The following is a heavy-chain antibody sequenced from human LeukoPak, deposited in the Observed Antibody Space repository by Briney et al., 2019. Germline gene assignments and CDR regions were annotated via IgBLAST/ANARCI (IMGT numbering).Heavy chain of an antibody. J-gene: IGHJ4*02. CDR2: IGTRSNPK. Sequence: GGSLRLSCAASGFSFSDFYMSWIRQAPGMGLEWISYIGTRSNPKYYADSVKGRFTISRDDAKNSLYLQMNSLRDEDTAVYFCAREARGSGRDFDYWGQGILVTVSS. D-gene: IGHD1-26*01. CDR1: GFSFSDFY. V-gene: IGHV3-11*01. CDR3: AREARGSGRDFDY.